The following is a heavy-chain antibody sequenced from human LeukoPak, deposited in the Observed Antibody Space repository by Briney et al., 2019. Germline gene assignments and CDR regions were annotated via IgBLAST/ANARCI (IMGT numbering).Heavy chain of an antibody. CDR2: ISGSGSST. Sequence: PGGSLRLSCAASGFTFSSYAMSWVRQAPGKGLEWVSAISGSGSSTYYVDSVKGRFTISRDNSKNTLYLQMNSLRAEDTAVYYCAKGVVVVPAAGNFDYWGQGTLVTVSS. V-gene: IGHV3-23*01. CDR1: GFTFSSYA. CDR3: AKGVVVVPAAGNFDY. J-gene: IGHJ4*02. D-gene: IGHD2-2*01.